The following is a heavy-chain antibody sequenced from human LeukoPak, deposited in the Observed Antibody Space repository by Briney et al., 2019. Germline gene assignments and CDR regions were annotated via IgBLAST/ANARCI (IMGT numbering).Heavy chain of an antibody. CDR2: ISYDGSNK. D-gene: IGHD3-22*01. CDR1: GFTFSSYG. CDR3: AREVHYYDSSGYAPYFDY. Sequence: GGSLRLSCAASGFTFSSYGMHWVRQAPGKGLEWVAVISYDGSNKYYADSVKGRFTISRDNSKNTLYLQMNSLRAEDTAVYYCAREVHYYDSSGYAPYFDYWGQGTLVTVSS. V-gene: IGHV3-30*03. J-gene: IGHJ4*02.